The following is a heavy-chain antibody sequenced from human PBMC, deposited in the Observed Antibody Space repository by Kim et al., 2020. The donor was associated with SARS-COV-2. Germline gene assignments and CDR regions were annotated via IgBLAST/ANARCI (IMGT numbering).Heavy chain of an antibody. D-gene: IGHD2-2*01. CDR1: GFTFSSYG. CDR2: ISYDGSNK. J-gene: IGHJ6*01. CDR3: AKEMVPAAIWVDYYYYG. V-gene: IGHV3-30*18. Sequence: GGSLRLSCAASGFTFSSYGMHWVRQAPGKGLEWVAVISYDGSNKYYADSVKGRFTISRDNSKNTLYLQMNSLRAEDTAVYYCAKEMVPAAIWVDYYYYG.